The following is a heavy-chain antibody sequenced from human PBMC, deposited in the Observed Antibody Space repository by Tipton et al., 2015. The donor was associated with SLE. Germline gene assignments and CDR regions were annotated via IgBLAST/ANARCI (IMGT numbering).Heavy chain of an antibody. CDR2: IYYSGST. Sequence: TLSLTCTVSGGSISSSSYYWGWIRQPPGKGLEWIGSIYYSGSTYYNPSLKSRVTISVDTSKNQFSLKLSSVTAADTAVYYCARDQGTGGAFDIWGQGTMATVSS. D-gene: IGHD7-27*01. CDR3: ARDQGTGGAFDI. CDR1: GGSISSSSYY. J-gene: IGHJ3*02. V-gene: IGHV4-39*07.